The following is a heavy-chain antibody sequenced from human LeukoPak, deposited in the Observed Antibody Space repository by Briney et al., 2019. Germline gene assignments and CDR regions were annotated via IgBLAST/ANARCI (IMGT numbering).Heavy chain of an antibody. CDR1: GFTYSSYS. CDR3: ARDVNGDYEIDY. CDR2: ISSSSSYI. Sequence: GGSLILSCAASGFTYSSYSMNWVRKAPGKGLEWVSSISSSSSYIYYADSVKGRFTISRDNAKNSLYLQMNSLRAEDAAVYYCARDVNGDYEIDYWGQGTLVTVSS. D-gene: IGHD4-17*01. V-gene: IGHV3-21*01. J-gene: IGHJ4*02.